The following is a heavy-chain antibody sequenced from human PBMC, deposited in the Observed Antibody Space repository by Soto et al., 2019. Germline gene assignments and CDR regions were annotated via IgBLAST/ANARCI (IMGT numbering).Heavy chain of an antibody. CDR3: ARVAYCGGDCYAENWFDP. CDR2: INPSGGST. CDR1: GYTFTSYY. Sequence: ASVKVSCKASGYTFTSYYMHWVRQAPGQGLEWMGIINPSGGSTSYAQKFQGRVTMTRDTSTSTVYMELSSLRPEDTAVYYCARVAYCGGDCYAENWFDPWGQGTLVTVSS. V-gene: IGHV1-46*01. D-gene: IGHD2-21*02. J-gene: IGHJ5*02.